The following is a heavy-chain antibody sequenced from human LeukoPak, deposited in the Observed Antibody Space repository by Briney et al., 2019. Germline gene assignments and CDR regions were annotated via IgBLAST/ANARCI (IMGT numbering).Heavy chain of an antibody. CDR1: GGTFSSYS. Sequence: GGSLRLSCATPGGTFSSYSLNWVRQAPGKGLEWVSYISSSSRTKYYADSVKGRFIISRDNANNSLYLQMNSLRAEDTALYYCASQSSGSSTRALDSWGQGTLVTVSS. V-gene: IGHV3-48*04. CDR3: ASQSSGSSTRALDS. J-gene: IGHJ4*02. CDR2: ISSSSRTK. D-gene: IGHD1-26*01.